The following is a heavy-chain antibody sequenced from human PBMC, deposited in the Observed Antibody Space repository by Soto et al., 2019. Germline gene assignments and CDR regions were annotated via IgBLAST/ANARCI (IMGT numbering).Heavy chain of an antibody. D-gene: IGHD6-19*01. J-gene: IGHJ6*02. CDR1: GDSVSSDSAS. CDR3: VRSRVFIAVTSVTNYYYYGMDV. CDR2: AYYRSKWYI. Sequence: SQTLSLTCAISGDSVSSDSASWNWIRQSPSRGLEWLGRAYYRSKWYIEYAPSVNSRITINPDTSKNQLSLQLISVNPDDTAVYYCVRSRVFIAVTSVTNYYYYGMDVWGQGTTVTVSS. V-gene: IGHV6-1*01.